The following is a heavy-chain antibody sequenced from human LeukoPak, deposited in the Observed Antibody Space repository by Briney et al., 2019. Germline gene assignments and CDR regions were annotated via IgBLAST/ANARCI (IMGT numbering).Heavy chain of an antibody. V-gene: IGHV1-2*02. J-gene: IGHJ4*02. Sequence: GASVKVSCKASGYTFTGYYMHWVRQAPGQGLEWMGWINPNGGGTNYAQKFQGRVTMTRDTSISTAYMELSRLRSDDTAVYYCARDLFGYDFWSGYSGYFDYWGQGTLVTLSS. D-gene: IGHD3-3*01. CDR3: ARDLFGYDFWSGYSGYFDY. CDR2: INPNGGGT. CDR1: GYTFTGYY.